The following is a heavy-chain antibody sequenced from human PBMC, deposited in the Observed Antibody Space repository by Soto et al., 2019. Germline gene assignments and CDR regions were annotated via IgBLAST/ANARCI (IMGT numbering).Heavy chain of an antibody. D-gene: IGHD3-22*01. CDR2: VNPYNGGT. J-gene: IGHJ4*02. CDR3: ARDLGYYDGSSHSRFDY. Sequence: QVQLVQSGTEVKKPGASVKVSCKASGYTFTDYYIHWVRQAPGQGLEWMGWVNPYNGGTKYAQKFQGGVTMTRDTSISTASMELNRLTSDDTAVYYCARDLGYYDGSSHSRFDYWGQGTLVTVSS. V-gene: IGHV1-2*02. CDR1: GYTFTDYY.